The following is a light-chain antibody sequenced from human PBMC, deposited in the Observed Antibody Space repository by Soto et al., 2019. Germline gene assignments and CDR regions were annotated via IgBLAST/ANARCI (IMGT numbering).Light chain of an antibody. Sequence: EIVLTQSPDTRSWSPVEVGTGSVMARQSVTSYLAWYQQKPGQAPRLLIYGASSRATGIPDRFSGSGSGSDFTLTISRLEPEDFAIYYCQQYGSSPFTFGPGTKVDIK. CDR3: QQYGSSPFT. CDR1: QSVTSY. CDR2: GAS. J-gene: IGKJ3*01. V-gene: IGKV3-20*01.